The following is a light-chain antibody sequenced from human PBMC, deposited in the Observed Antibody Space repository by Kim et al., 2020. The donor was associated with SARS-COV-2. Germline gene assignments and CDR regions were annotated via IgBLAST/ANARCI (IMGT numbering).Light chain of an antibody. CDR1: SSDVGGYNY. J-gene: IGLJ1*01. V-gene: IGLV2-14*01. Sequence: QSALTQPASVSGSPGQSITISCTGTSSDVGGYNYVSWYQQHPGKAPKLMIYDVIKRPSGVSTRFSGSKSGNTASLTISGLQAEDEADYYCSSYTSSSTYVFGTGTQLTVL. CDR2: DVI. CDR3: SSYTSSSTYV.